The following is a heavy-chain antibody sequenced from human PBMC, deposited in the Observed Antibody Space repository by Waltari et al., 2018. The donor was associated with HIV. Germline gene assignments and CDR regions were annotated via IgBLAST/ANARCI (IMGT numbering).Heavy chain of an antibody. J-gene: IGHJ5*02. Sequence: QVQLQESGPGLVKPSETLSLTCTVSGGSISSYYWSWIRQPPGKGLEWIGYIYYSGSTNYTPSLKSRVTISVDTSKNQFSLKLSSVTAADTAVYYCARSEEKYYYDSSGYYGAYNWFDPWGQGTLVTVSS. CDR3: ARSEEKYYYDSSGYYGAYNWFDP. CDR1: GGSISSYY. CDR2: IYYSGST. D-gene: IGHD3-22*01. V-gene: IGHV4-59*01.